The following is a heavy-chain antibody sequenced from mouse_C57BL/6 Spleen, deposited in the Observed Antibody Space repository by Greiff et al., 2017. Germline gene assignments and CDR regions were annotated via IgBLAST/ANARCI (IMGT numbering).Heavy chain of an antibody. V-gene: IGHV1-72*01. D-gene: IGHD2-4*01. CDR2: IDPNSGGT. Sequence: QVQLQQSGAELVKPGASVKLSCKASGYTFTSYWMHWVKQRPGRGLEWIGRIDPNSGGTKYNEKFKSKATLTVDKPSSTAYMQLSSLTSEDSAVYYCARGEIYYDYDGGDYYAMDYWGQGTSVTVSS. J-gene: IGHJ4*01. CDR1: GYTFTSYW. CDR3: ARGEIYYDYDGGDYYAMDY.